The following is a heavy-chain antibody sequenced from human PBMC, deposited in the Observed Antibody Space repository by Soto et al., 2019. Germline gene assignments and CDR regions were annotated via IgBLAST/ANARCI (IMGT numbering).Heavy chain of an antibody. CDR2: IVPILGIA. CDR3: AEQRRSGYLDY. D-gene: IGHD3-3*01. CDR1: GGTFISST. Sequence: SAMVSCKASGGTFISSTVCWGRWAPEPRREGLGRIVPILGIANYAQKFQVRVTITAAKSTSTDYMELSSLRSEATAVYYCAEQRRSGYLDYWGQGTLVTVSS. J-gene: IGHJ4*02. V-gene: IGHV1-69*02.